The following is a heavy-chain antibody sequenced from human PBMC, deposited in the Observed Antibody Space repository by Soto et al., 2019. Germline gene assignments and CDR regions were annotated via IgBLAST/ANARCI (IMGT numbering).Heavy chain of an antibody. CDR2: IYYSGST. CDR1: GGSISSYY. D-gene: IGHD4-17*01. Sequence: SETLSLTCTVSGGSISSYYWSWIRQPPGKGLEWIGYIYYSGSTNYNPSLKSRVTISVDTSKNQFSLKLSSATAADTAVYYCARDYGDYYFDYWGQGTLVTVSS. CDR3: ARDYGDYYFDY. J-gene: IGHJ4*02. V-gene: IGHV4-59*01.